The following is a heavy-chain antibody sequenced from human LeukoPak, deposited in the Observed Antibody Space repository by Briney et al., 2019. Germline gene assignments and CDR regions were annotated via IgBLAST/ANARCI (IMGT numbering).Heavy chain of an antibody. CDR1: GYTFSSYA. V-gene: IGHV7-4-1*02. Sequence: ASVNVSCKASGYTFSSYAMNWVRQAPGQGLEWMGWINTKTGNPTYAQGFTGRFVFSLDTSVSTAYLQISSLKAEDTAVYYCARHHVKLCSNFQPFDAFDIWGQGTMVTVSS. J-gene: IGHJ3*02. CDR2: INTKTGNP. CDR3: ARHHVKLCSNFQPFDAFDI. D-gene: IGHD2-2*01.